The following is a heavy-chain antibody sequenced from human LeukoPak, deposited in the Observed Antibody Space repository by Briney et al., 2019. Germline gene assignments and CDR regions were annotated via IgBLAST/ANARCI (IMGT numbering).Heavy chain of an antibody. J-gene: IGHJ4*02. D-gene: IGHD3-10*01. CDR1: GFTFSSYE. V-gene: IGHV3-53*01. CDR2: IYSGGTT. CDR3: ASSSIVRGTYDY. Sequence: PGGSLRLSCAASGFTFSSYEMSWVRQPPGRGLEWVSAIYSGGTTYYADSVKGRFTFSRDNSKNTLYLQMNSLRAEDTAVYYCASSSIVRGTYDYWGQGTLVTVSS.